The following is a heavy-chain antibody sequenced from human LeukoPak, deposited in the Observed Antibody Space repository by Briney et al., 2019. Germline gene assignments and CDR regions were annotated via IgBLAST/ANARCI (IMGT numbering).Heavy chain of an antibody. D-gene: IGHD6-19*01. CDR2: IYTSGST. Sequence: SQTLSLTCTVSGGSISSGSYYWSWIRQPAGKGLEWIGRIYTSGSTNYNPSLKSRVTISVDTSKNQFSLKLSSVTAADTAVYYCARRIGIAVAGTFRRGYYFDYWGQGTLVTVSS. V-gene: IGHV4-61*02. CDR1: GGSISSGSYY. J-gene: IGHJ4*02. CDR3: ARRIGIAVAGTFRRGYYFDY.